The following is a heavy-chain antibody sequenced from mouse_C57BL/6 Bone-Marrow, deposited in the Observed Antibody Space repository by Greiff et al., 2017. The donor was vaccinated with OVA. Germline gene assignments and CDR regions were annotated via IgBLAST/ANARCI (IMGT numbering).Heavy chain of an antibody. CDR3: AREGDYYYGSSWYFDV. J-gene: IGHJ1*03. V-gene: IGHV1-72*01. CDR1: GYTFTSYW. Sequence: QAQLQQPWAELVKPGASVKLSCKASGYTFTSYWMHWVKQRPGRGLEWIGRIDPNSGGTKYNEKFKSKATLTVDKPSSTAYMQLSSLTSEDSAVYYCAREGDYYYGSSWYFDVWGTGTTVTVSS. D-gene: IGHD1-1*01. CDR2: IDPNSGGT.